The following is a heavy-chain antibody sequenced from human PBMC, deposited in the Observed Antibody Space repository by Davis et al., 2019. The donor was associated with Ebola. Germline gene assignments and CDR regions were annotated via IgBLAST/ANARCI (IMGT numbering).Heavy chain of an antibody. D-gene: IGHD3-16*02. CDR1: GFTFSNYA. CDR3: AKEEGYDYVWGSYRPGNAFDI. CDR2: ISGSGAMT. J-gene: IGHJ3*02. Sequence: GESLKISCAASGFTFSNYAMSWVRQAPGKGLEWVSGISGSGAMTYYADSVKGRFTISRDNSKNTLYLQMNSLRAEDTAVYYCAKEEGYDYVWGSYRPGNAFDIWGQGTMVTVSS. V-gene: IGHV3-23*01.